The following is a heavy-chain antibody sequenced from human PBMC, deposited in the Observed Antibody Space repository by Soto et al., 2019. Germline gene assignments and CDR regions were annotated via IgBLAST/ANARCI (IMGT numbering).Heavy chain of an antibody. V-gene: IGHV4-59*01. CDR2: VYYTGTT. Sequence: QVLLQVSGPGQVKPSETLSLTCTVSGGSIGSYHWSWVRQPPGKGLEWIASVYYTGTTNYNPSLVSRVPISIDAPGNRFSMEIHSVTAADTAIYYCARDTVLTGMFDFWGQGTLVTVSS. J-gene: IGHJ4*02. CDR3: ARDTVLTGMFDF. D-gene: IGHD4-17*01. CDR1: GGSIGSYH.